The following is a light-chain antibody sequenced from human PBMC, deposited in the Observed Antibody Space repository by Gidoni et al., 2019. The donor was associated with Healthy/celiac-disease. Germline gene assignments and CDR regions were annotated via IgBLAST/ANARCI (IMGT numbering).Light chain of an antibody. CDR2: DAS. V-gene: IGKV3-11*01. Sequence: EIVLTQSPATLSLSPGERATLSCRASQSVSSYLAWYQQKPGQAPRLHIYDASSGSGTDFTLTISSLEPEDFAVYYCQQRSNWLFTFGPGTKVDIK. CDR3: QQRSNWLFT. CDR1: QSVSSY. J-gene: IGKJ3*01.